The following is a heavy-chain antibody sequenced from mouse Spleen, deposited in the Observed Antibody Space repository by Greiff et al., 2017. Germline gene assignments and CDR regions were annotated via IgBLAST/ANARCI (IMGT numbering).Heavy chain of an antibody. Sequence: EVKLMESGPGLVTPSQSLSLTCSVTGYSITSGYYWNWIRQFPGNKLEWMGYISYDGSNNYNPSLKNRISITRDTSKNQFFLKLNSVTTEDTATYYCAKDYSNYGRWFAYWGQGTLVTVSA. J-gene: IGHJ3*01. D-gene: IGHD2-5*01. V-gene: IGHV3-6*01. CDR3: AKDYSNYGRWFAY. CDR1: GYSITSGYY. CDR2: ISYDGSN.